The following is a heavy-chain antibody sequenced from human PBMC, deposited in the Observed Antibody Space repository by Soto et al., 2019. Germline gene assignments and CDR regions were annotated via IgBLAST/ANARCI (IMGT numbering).Heavy chain of an antibody. J-gene: IGHJ5*02. CDR3: ARHASHP. Sequence: QVQLQESGPGLVKPSETLSLTCTVSGGSISSYYWSCIRQPPGKGLEWIGYIYYSGITNYNPSLKSRVTISVDTSKNQFSLKLSSVTAADTAVYYCARHASHPWGQGTLVTVSS. CDR2: IYYSGIT. CDR1: GGSISSYY. V-gene: IGHV4-59*08.